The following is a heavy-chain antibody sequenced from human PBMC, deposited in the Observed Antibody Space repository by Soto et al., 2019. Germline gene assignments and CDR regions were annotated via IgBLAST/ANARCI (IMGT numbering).Heavy chain of an antibody. J-gene: IGHJ6*02. Sequence: HPGGSLRLSCAASGFTFSSYWMSWVRQAPGKGLEWVANIKQDGSGKYYVDSVKGRFTISRDNAKNSLYLQMNSLRAEDTAVYYCARDRLRYNWNDFPYYYYGMDVWGQGTTVTVSS. CDR1: GFTFSSYW. D-gene: IGHD1-1*01. V-gene: IGHV3-7*01. CDR3: ARDRLRYNWNDFPYYYYGMDV. CDR2: IKQDGSGK.